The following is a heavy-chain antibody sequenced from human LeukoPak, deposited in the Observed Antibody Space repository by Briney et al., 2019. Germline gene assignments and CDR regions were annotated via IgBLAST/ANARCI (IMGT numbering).Heavy chain of an antibody. D-gene: IGHD1-14*01. Sequence: GASVKVSCKASGHTFTGHYMHWVRQAPGQGLEWMGWINPDSGGTKYAQKFQGRVTMTRDTSISTAYMELSRLTSDDTAVYYCARVRNQNADYWGQGTLVTVSS. CDR3: ARVRNQNADY. CDR1: GHTFTGHY. J-gene: IGHJ4*02. V-gene: IGHV1-2*02. CDR2: INPDSGGT.